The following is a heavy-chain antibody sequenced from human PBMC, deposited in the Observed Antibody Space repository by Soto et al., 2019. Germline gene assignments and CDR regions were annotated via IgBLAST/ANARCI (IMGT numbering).Heavy chain of an antibody. D-gene: IGHD6-19*01. CDR1: GGSISSGGYS. V-gene: IGHV4-30-2*03. Sequence: SETLSLTCAVSGGSISSGGYSWSWIRQPPGKGLEWIGYIYHSGSTYYNPSLKSRVTISVDTSKNQFSLKLSSVTAADTAVYYCARHMRSGSSGWYNPSNWFDPWGQGTLVTVSS. J-gene: IGHJ5*02. CDR3: ARHMRSGSSGWYNPSNWFDP. CDR2: IYHSGST.